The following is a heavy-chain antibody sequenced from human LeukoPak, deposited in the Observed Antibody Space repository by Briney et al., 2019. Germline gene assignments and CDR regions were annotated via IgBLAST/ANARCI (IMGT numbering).Heavy chain of an antibody. V-gene: IGHV4-4*07. CDR1: GGSISSYY. J-gene: IGHJ2*01. D-gene: IGHD2-8*01. CDR2: IYTSGST. Sequence: SETLSLTCTVSGGSISSYYWSWIRQPAGKGLEWIGRIYTSGSTNYNPSLKSRVTISVDTSKNQFSLKLSSVTAADTAVYYCARVLRGVMMNWYFDLWGRGTLVTVSS. CDR3: ARVLRGVMMNWYFDL.